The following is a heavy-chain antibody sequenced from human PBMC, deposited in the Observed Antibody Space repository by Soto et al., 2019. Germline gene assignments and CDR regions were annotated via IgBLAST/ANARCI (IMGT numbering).Heavy chain of an antibody. V-gene: IGHV3-13*05. D-gene: IGHD6-19*01. CDR1: GFTFSSYD. Sequence: HPGGSLRLSCAASGFTFSSYDMHWVRQATGKGLEWVSAIGTAGDPYYPGSVKGRFTISRENAKNSLYLQMNSLRAGDTAVYYCARGVIGSGWYYFDYWGQGTLVTVSS. J-gene: IGHJ4*02. CDR2: IGTAGDP. CDR3: ARGVIGSGWYYFDY.